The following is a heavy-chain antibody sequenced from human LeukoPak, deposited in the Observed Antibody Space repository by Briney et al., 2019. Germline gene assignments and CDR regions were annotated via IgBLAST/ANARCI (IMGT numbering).Heavy chain of an antibody. CDR3: ASSVGSTDY. Sequence: SETLSLTCAVYGESLSKYYWTWIRQSPGKGLEWIGEVNHRGSTNLNPSLKSRVTLSVDTSKHQFSLSLTSVTAADAAVYYCASSVGSTDYWGQGTLVTVSS. D-gene: IGHD1-26*01. CDR2: VNHRGST. CDR1: GESLSKYY. J-gene: IGHJ4*02. V-gene: IGHV4-34*01.